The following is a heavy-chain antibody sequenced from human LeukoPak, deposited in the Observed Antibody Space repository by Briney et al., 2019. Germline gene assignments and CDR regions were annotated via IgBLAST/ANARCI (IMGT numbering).Heavy chain of an antibody. CDR3: ARGGGGDRKYYFDY. D-gene: IGHD2-21*02. Sequence: PSETLSLTCTDSGGSISSYYWSWIRQPPGKGLEWIGYIYYSGSTNYNPSLKSRVTISVDTSKNQFSLKLSSVTAADTAVYYCARGGGGDRKYYFDYWGQGTLVTVSS. J-gene: IGHJ4*02. CDR1: GGSISSYY. CDR2: IYYSGST. V-gene: IGHV4-59*01.